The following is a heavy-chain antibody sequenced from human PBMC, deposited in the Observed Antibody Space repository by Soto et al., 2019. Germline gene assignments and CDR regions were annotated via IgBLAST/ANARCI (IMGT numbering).Heavy chain of an antibody. CDR2: ISHSGST. D-gene: IGHD1-1*01. V-gene: IGHV4-59*12. J-gene: IGHJ5*02. CDR3: ARDQLEGNWFDP. Sequence: PSETLSLTCIVSGGSISTYYWSWIRQPPGKGLEWNGYISHSGSTNYNPSLKSRVTVSIDTSKNQFSLKLSSVTAADTAVYYCARDQLEGNWFDPWGQGTLVTVSS. CDR1: GGSISTYY.